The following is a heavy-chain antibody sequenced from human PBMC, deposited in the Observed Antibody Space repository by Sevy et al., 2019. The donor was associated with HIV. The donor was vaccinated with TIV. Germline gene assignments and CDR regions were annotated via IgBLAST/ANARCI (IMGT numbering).Heavy chain of an antibody. V-gene: IGHV3-23*01. Sequence: GGSLRLSCAASGFTFSSYAMSWVRQAPGKGLEWVSAISGSGGSTYYAASVKGRFTISRDNSKITLYLQMNSLRAEDTAVYYCAKDGSSGSYGGAFDIWGQGTMVTVSS. CDR2: ISGSGGST. D-gene: IGHD1-26*01. J-gene: IGHJ3*02. CDR1: GFTFSSYA. CDR3: AKDGSSGSYGGAFDI.